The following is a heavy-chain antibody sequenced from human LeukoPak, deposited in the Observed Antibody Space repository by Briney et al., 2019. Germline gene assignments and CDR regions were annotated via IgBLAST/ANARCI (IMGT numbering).Heavy chain of an antibody. J-gene: IGHJ4*02. CDR2: INPNSGGT. D-gene: IGHD6-6*01. CDR1: GYTFTGYY. V-gene: IGHV1-2*02. Sequence: ASVKVSCKASGYTFTGYYMHWVRQAPGQGLEWMGWINPNSGGTNYAQKFQGRVTMTRDTSISTAYMELSRLRSDDTAVYYCARGPGRYSSSSVWYWGQGTLVTVSS. CDR3: ARGPGRYSSSSVWY.